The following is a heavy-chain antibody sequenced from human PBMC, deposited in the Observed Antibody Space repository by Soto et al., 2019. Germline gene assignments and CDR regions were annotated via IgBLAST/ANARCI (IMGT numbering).Heavy chain of an antibody. Sequence: QVQLVQSGAEEKKPGASVKVSCKASGYTFTRYAMHWVRQAPGQRLEWMGWINAGNGNTKYSQKFQGRVTITRDTSASKAYMELSSLRSEDTAVYYCARDPSYYGMDVWGQGNTVTVSS. CDR3: ARDPSYYGMDV. CDR1: GYTFTRYA. CDR2: INAGNGNT. J-gene: IGHJ6*02. V-gene: IGHV1-3*05.